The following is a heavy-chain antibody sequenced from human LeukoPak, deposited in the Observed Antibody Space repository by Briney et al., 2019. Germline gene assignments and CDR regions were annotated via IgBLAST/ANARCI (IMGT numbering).Heavy chain of an antibody. D-gene: IGHD3-10*01. CDR1: GFTVSSNH. CDR3: ARVPGVWGSGSYLSSYYYYYMDV. CDR2: IYSGGNR. V-gene: IGHV3-53*01. Sequence: GGSLRLSCAASGFTVSSNHMNWVRQAPGKGLERVSVIYSGGNRYYADSVKGRFIISRDNSKNTLYLQMNSLRAEDTAVYYCARVPGVWGSGSYLSSYYYYYMDVWGKGTTVTVSS. J-gene: IGHJ6*03.